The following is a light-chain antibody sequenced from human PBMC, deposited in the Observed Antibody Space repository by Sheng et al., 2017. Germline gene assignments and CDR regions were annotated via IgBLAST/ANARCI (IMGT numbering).Light chain of an antibody. Sequence: QSALTQPASVSGSPGQSITISCTGTSSDVGGYNYVSWYQQHPGKAPRLLIYDVSDRPSGVSNRFSASKSGNTASLTISGLQPEDEADYYCSSYTSSSTYVFGTGTKVTVL. CDR1: SSDVGGYNY. CDR2: DVS. J-gene: IGLJ1*01. CDR3: SSYTSSSTYV. V-gene: IGLV2-14*03.